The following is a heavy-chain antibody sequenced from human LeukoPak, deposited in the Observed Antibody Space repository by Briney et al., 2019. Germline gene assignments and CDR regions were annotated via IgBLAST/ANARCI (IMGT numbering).Heavy chain of an antibody. CDR1: GFTFNYYW. J-gene: IGHJ5*02. CDR2: ISGSGGTT. V-gene: IGHV3-23*01. CDR3: AKGYCASFTCYSRFDP. Sequence: GGSLRLSCAASGFTFNYYWMNWVRQAPGKGLEWVSAISGSGGTTYYADSVKGRFTISRDNYKNKLFLQMNSLRAEDTALYYCAKGYCASFTCYSRFDPWGQGTLVTVSS. D-gene: IGHD2-21*02.